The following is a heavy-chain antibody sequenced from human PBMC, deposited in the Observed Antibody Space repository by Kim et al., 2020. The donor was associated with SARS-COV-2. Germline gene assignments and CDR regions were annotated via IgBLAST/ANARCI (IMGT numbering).Heavy chain of an antibody. D-gene: IGHD3-10*01. J-gene: IGHJ6*02. CDR3: AKGTVRCPYGMDV. CDR2: ISTTGGST. CDR1: GFVFSNFG. Sequence: GGSLRLSCAASGFVFSNFGLTWVRQAPGKGLEWVSGISTTGGSTNYADSVQGRFTISRDNPKNTLYLQMSSLTAEDTAIYYCAKGTVRCPYGMDVSGQGSTVTVSS. V-gene: IGHV3-23*01.